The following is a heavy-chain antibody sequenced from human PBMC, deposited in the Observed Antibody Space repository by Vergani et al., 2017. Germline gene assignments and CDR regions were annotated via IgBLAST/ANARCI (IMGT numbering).Heavy chain of an antibody. J-gene: IGHJ4*02. CDR1: GGSISSSSYY. V-gene: IGHV4-39*07. CDR2: IYYSGST. Sequence: QLQLQESGPGLVKPSETLSLTCTVSGGSISSSSYYWGWIRQPPGKGLEWIGSIYYSGSTYYNPSLKSRVTISVDTSKNQFSRKLSSVTAADTAVYYCARVDDILTGYTFDYWGQGTLVTVSS. D-gene: IGHD3-9*01. CDR3: ARVDDILTGYTFDY.